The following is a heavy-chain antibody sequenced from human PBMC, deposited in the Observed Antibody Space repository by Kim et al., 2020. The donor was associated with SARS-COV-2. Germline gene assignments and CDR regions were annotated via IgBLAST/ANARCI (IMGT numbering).Heavy chain of an antibody. CDR2: INGDGSDT. D-gene: IGHD2-15*01. Sequence: GGSLRLSCAASGFTFSSYWMHWVRQVPGKGLMWVSRINGDGSDTAYADSVKGRFTISRDNAKNTLYLQMNSLRAEDTAVYYCARKDCSGGSCAFDPWGQGSLITVSS. V-gene: IGHV3-74*01. CDR3: ARKDCSGGSCAFDP. J-gene: IGHJ5*02. CDR1: GFTFSSYW.